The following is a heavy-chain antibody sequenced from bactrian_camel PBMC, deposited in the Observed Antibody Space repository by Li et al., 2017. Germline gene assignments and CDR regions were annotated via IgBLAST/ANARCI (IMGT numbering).Heavy chain of an antibody. J-gene: IGHJ4*01. CDR1: GFTSNSCG. Sequence: HVQLVESGGGEVQAGGSLRLSCTAPGFTSNSCGLGWYRQAVGMQREWVSSIAKDGSTSYADSVKGRFTISRDKAKDTVYLQMNSLKPEDTALYSCRTAEWCREFVRLGQGTQVTVS. CDR2: IAKDGST. D-gene: IGHD2*01. V-gene: IGHV3S53*01.